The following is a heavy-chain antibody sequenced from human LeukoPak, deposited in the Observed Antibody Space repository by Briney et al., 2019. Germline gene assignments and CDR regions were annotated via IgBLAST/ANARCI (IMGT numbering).Heavy chain of an antibody. CDR2: IYYGGST. V-gene: IGHV4-39*01. J-gene: IGHJ4*02. CDR3: AGGSSDRGWYPYLDH. Sequence: PSETLSLTCTGSSGSISTMSYYWGWVRQPPGKGLEWLGTIYYGGSTYNNPSLKSRVTISVDTSKNQFSLRLSSVTAADTAVYYCAGGSSDRGWYPYLDHWGQGTLVTVSS. D-gene: IGHD6-19*01. CDR1: SGSISTMSYY.